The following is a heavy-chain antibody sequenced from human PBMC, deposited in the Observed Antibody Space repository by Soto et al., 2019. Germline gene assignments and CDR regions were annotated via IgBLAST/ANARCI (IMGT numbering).Heavy chain of an antibody. Sequence: EVRLVESGGGLVQPGGSLRLSCAASGFTFSSYWMHWVRQAPGKGLLWLSRIISDGSSTSYADSVKGRFTISRDKAKNGLFLQMKRLRQEDTAVYYCARDGVVPAAMRGFYYSYGMDVWGQGTTVTGSS. V-gene: IGHV3-74*01. CDR1: GFTFSSYW. D-gene: IGHD2-2*01. CDR3: ARDGVVPAAMRGFYYSYGMDV. CDR2: IISDGSST. J-gene: IGHJ6*02.